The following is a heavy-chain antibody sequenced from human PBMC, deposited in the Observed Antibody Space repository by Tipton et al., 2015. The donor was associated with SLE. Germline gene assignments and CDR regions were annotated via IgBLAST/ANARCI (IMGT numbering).Heavy chain of an antibody. J-gene: IGHJ1*01. CDR2: VHYSGST. CDR3: AREGSSCLFQH. D-gene: IGHD6-13*01. V-gene: IGHV4-59*12. Sequence: TLSLTCIVSGGSMTNYYWSWIRQPPGKGLEWIGYVHYSGSTNYNPSLQSRVTISVDTSKNQFSLKLSSVTAADTAVYYCAREGSSCLFQHWGQGTLVTVSS. CDR1: GGSMTNYY.